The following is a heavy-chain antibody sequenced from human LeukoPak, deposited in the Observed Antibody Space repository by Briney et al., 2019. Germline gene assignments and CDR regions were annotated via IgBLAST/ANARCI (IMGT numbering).Heavy chain of an antibody. CDR2: ISGSGPTI. V-gene: IGHV3-48*03. CDR1: GFAFSSYA. CDR3: ARDFCSGGSCHEDY. Sequence: GRSLRLSCAASGFAFSSYAMHWVRQAPGKGLEWVSYISGSGPTIFYADSVKGRFTISRDNAKNSLFLQMNSLRAEDTAVYYCARDFCSGGSCHEDYWGQGTLVTVSS. J-gene: IGHJ4*02. D-gene: IGHD2-15*01.